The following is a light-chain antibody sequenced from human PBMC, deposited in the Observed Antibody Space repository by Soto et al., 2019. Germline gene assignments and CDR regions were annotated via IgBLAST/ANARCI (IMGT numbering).Light chain of an antibody. CDR2: WAS. V-gene: IGKV4-1*01. Sequence: DIVMTQSPDSLAVSLGERATINCKSSQSVLYSSNNKNYLAWYQQKPGQPPKLLIYWASTRESGVPVRFSGSGSGTDFTLTISSLQAEDVAVYYCQQYYSPWTFGQGTKVELK. J-gene: IGKJ1*01. CDR1: QSVLYSSNNKNY. CDR3: QQYYSPWT.